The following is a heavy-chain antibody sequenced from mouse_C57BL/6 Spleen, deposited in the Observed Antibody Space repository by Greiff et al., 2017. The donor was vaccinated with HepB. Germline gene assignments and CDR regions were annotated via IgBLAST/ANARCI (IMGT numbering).Heavy chain of an antibody. CDR3: ARSSLYYSIAWFAY. CDR1: GYTFTSYW. Sequence: DVKLQESGAELVKPGASVKLSCKASGYTFTSYWMHWVKQRPGQGLEWIGYIYIGNGYTEYNEKFKGKATLTSDTSSSTAYMQLSSLTSEDSAIYFCARSSLYYSIAWFAYWGQGTLVTVSA. D-gene: IGHD2-5*01. J-gene: IGHJ3*01. V-gene: IGHV1-58*01. CDR2: IYIGNGYT.